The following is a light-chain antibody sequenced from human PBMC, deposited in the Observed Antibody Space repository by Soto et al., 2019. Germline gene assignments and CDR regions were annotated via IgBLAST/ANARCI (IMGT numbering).Light chain of an antibody. CDR3: QQYGSSSIT. CDR2: GAS. CDR1: QSVSSN. J-gene: IGKJ5*01. Sequence: EIVLTQSPGTLSLSPGERATLSCRASQSVSSNLAWYQQEPGQAPRLLIYGASSRATGIPDRFSGSGSGTDFTLTISRLEPEDFAVYYCQQYGSSSITFGQGTRLEI. V-gene: IGKV3-20*01.